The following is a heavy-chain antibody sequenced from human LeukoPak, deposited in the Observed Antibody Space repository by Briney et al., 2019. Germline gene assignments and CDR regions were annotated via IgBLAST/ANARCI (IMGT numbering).Heavy chain of an antibody. J-gene: IGHJ4*02. V-gene: IGHV3-23*01. Sequence: PGGSLRLSCAASGFTFSNYAMSWVRQAPGKGLEWVSAISGSDGSTNYADSVKGRFTISRDNSKNALYLQMNSLRAEDTAVYYCAKEQYSSGRYYFDYWGQGTLVTVSS. D-gene: IGHD6-19*01. CDR1: GFTFSNYA. CDR3: AKEQYSSGRYYFDY. CDR2: ISGSDGST.